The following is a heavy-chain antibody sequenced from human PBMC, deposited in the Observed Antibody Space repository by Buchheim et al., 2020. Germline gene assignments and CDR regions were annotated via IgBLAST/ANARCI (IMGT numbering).Heavy chain of an antibody. D-gene: IGHD6-13*01. CDR2: VSVTGAT. J-gene: IGHJ1*01. V-gene: IGHV4-61*02. CDR3: ARGGFSSSQEFFQD. Sequence: QVQLQESGPGLVKPSQTLSLTCTVSGDSINSAADYWSWIRQPAGKGLEWIGRVSVTGATNYNPSLQSRVHISMDTSNRQFSLKMISVTAADTGVYFCARGGFSSSQEFFQDWGQGT. CDR1: GDSINSAADY.